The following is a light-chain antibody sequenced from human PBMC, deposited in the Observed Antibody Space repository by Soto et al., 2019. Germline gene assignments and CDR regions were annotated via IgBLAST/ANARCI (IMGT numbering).Light chain of an antibody. Sequence: EIVMTQSPATLSVSPGERATLSCRASQSVSSNLAWYQQKPGQAPRLLLYGASTRATGIPARFSGSGSGTEFALTTCSLQSEDCADYYCQHYNNWPPWTFGQGTKVEIK. CDR2: GAS. J-gene: IGKJ1*01. CDR1: QSVSSN. V-gene: IGKV3-15*01. CDR3: QHYNNWPPWT.